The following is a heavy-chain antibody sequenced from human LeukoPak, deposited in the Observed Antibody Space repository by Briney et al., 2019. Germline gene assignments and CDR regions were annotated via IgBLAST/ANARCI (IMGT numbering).Heavy chain of an antibody. Sequence: GGSLRLSCAASGFTFSDYYMSWIRQAPGKGLEWVSYISSSGSTIYYADSVKGRFTISRDNAKNSLYLQMNSLRAEDTAVYYCAGYSIVGATVDYWGQGNLVTVSS. CDR3: AGYSIVGATVDY. J-gene: IGHJ4*02. CDR2: ISSSGSTI. D-gene: IGHD1-26*01. CDR1: GFTFSDYY. V-gene: IGHV3-11*04.